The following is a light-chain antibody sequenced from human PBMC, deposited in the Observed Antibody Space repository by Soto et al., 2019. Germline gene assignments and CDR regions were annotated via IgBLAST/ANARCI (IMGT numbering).Light chain of an antibody. Sequence: QSALTQPPSASGAPGQSVTISCTGTSSDVGSYNYVSWYQHHPGKAPKLLFYEVTKRPSGVPGRFSGSKSGNTASLTVSGLQAEDEADYYCSSYAGNNNVVFGGGTKRTVL. CDR2: EVT. V-gene: IGLV2-8*01. CDR3: SSYAGNNNVV. J-gene: IGLJ2*01. CDR1: SSDVGSYNY.